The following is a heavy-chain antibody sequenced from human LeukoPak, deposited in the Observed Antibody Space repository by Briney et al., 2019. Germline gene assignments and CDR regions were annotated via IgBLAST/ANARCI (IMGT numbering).Heavy chain of an antibody. CDR3: TRLPLDYSVDQ. Sequence: PAETLSLTCTVSGDSISTPSYWWGWMRQSPGKGLEWIGYIAYVGITSYNPSLRSRVTMSIDTSKNQFSLQLTSVTAADTAVYYCTRLPLDYSVDQWGQGTLVSVSS. J-gene: IGHJ4*02. CDR1: GDSISTPSYW. CDR2: IAYVGIT. D-gene: IGHD4-11*01. V-gene: IGHV4-39*01.